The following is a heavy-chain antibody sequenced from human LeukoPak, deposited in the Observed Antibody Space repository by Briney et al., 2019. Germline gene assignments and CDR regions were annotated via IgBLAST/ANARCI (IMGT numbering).Heavy chain of an antibody. V-gene: IGHV4-34*01. Sequence: PSETLSLTCAVYGGSFSGYYWSWIRQPPGKGLEWIGEINHSGSTNYNPSLKSRVTISVDTSKNQFSLKLSSVTAADTAVYYCAGSSWLRFFLYWGQGTLVTVSS. CDR2: INHSGST. J-gene: IGHJ4*02. CDR1: GGSFSGYY. D-gene: IGHD5-12*01. CDR3: AGSSWLRFFLY.